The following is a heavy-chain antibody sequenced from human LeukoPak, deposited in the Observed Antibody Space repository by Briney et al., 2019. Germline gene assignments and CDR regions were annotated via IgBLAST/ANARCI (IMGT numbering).Heavy chain of an antibody. CDR2: INHSGST. D-gene: IGHD5-18*01. CDR3: ARTWIQLGYFDY. V-gene: IGHV4-34*01. CDR1: GGSFSGYY. Sequence: SETLSLTCAVYGGSFSGYYWSWIRQPPGKGLEWIGEINHSGSTNYNPSLKSRVTISVGTSKNQFSLKLSSVTAADTAVYYCARTWIQLGYFDYWGQGTLVTVSS. J-gene: IGHJ4*02.